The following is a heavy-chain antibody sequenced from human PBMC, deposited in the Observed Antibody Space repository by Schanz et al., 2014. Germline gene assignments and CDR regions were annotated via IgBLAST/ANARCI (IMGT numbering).Heavy chain of an antibody. D-gene: IGHD1-1*01. V-gene: IGHV3-33*08. CDR3: ARGTDWNLHY. CDR1: GFTFGSYG. J-gene: IGHJ4*02. CDR2: IWYDGSNK. Sequence: VQLVESGGGLVKPGGSLRLSCAASGFTFGSYGMSWVRQAPGKGLEWVAFIWYDGSNKYYADSVKGRFSISRDYSKNTLYLQMNSLRAGDTAVYYCARGTDWNLHYWGQGALVTVSS.